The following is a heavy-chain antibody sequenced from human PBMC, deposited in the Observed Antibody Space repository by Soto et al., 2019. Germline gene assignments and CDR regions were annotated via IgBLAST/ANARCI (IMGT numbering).Heavy chain of an antibody. V-gene: IGHV1-18*01. CDR2: ISAYNGNK. CDR3: ARSYYYDSSGYSSRGFDY. CDR1: GYTFTRSG. D-gene: IGHD3-22*01. J-gene: IGHJ4*02. Sequence: ASVKVSCKASGYTFTRSGISWVRQAPGQGLEWMGWISAYNGNKNYAQKLQGRVTMTTDTSTSTAYMELRSLRSDDTAVYYCARSYYYDSSGYSSRGFDYWGQGTLVTVSS.